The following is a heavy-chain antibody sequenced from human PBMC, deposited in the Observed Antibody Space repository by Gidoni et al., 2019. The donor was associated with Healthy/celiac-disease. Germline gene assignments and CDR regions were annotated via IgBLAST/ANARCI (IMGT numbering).Heavy chain of an antibody. CDR2: IWYDGSNK. D-gene: IGHD2-8*01. CDR1: GFTFSSYG. V-gene: IGHV3-33*01. CDR3: ARDRYCTNGVCYGGAFDI. Sequence: QVQLVESGGGVVQPGRSLRLSCAASGFTFSSYGMHWVRQAPGKGLEWVAVIWYDGSNKYYADSVKGRFTISRDNSKNTLYLQMNSLRAEDTAVYYCARDRYCTNGVCYGGAFDIWGQGTMVTVSS. J-gene: IGHJ3*02.